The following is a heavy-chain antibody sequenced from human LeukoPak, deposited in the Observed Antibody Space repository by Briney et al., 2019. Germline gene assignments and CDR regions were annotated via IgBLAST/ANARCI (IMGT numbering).Heavy chain of an antibody. J-gene: IGHJ4*02. CDR1: GFTFSSYW. V-gene: IGHV3-74*01. D-gene: IGHD6-19*01. CDR3: ARVIYSGWEGELED. Sequence: PGGSLRLSCAASGFTFSSYWMHWVRQAPGKGLVWVSRINSDGSTTSYADSVMGRFTISRDNAKNTLYLQMNSLRAEDTAVYYCARVIYSGWEGELEDWGQGTLVTVSS. CDR2: INSDGSTT.